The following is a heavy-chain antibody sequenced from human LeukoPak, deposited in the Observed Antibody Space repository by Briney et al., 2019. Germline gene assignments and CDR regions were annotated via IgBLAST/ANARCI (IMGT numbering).Heavy chain of an antibody. V-gene: IGHV4-31*03. CDR1: GVSISSGGYF. CDR2: IYYTGST. CDR3: ARASWGLGELLSNWFDP. J-gene: IGHJ5*02. Sequence: SETLSLTCTVSGVSISSGGYFWTRIRQHPGKGLEWIGHIYYTGSTYYNPSLKSRVTISVDTSKNQFSLKLNSVTAADTAVYYCARASWGLGELLSNWFDPWGQGTLVTVSS. D-gene: IGHD1-26*01.